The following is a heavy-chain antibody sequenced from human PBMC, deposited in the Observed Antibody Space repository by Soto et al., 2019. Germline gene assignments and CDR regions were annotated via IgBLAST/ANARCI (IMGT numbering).Heavy chain of an antibody. V-gene: IGHV1-69*08. D-gene: IGHD2-21*02. CDR3: ARRRYCGYGCYYQPYYGMDV. CDR1: GDTFSSYT. Sequence: QVQLVQSGAEVKKPGSSVKVSCRASGDTFSSYTVNWLRQAPGRGLEWMGRIIPILTTTDYAQNFRGRLTITADKSTNTVYMELSSLRSEDTAVYYCARRRYCGYGCYYQPYYGMDVWGQGITVTVAS. CDR2: IIPILTTT. J-gene: IGHJ6*02.